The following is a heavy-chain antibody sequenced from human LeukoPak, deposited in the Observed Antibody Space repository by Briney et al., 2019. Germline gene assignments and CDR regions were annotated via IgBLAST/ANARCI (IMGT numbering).Heavy chain of an antibody. CDR1: GLTFSSFG. Sequence: GGSLRLSCAASGLTFSSFGMHWVRQAPGKGLEWVAVTSFDEGNKHYADSVKGRFTISRDNSKNTLYLQMNTLRVEDTAVYYCARDRRPRDGYNFSYWGQGTLVTVSS. V-gene: IGHV3-30*03. CDR2: TSFDEGNK. J-gene: IGHJ4*02. CDR3: ARDRRPRDGYNFSY. D-gene: IGHD5-24*01.